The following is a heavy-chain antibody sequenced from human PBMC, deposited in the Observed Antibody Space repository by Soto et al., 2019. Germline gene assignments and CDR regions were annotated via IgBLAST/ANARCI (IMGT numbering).Heavy chain of an antibody. J-gene: IGHJ6*03. CDR2: INDSGNI. Sequence: QVQLQQWGAGLLKPSETLSLTCAVYGGSFSGYKWTWIRRIPGKGLEWIGEINDSGNINYNPSLKSRVTILLDTPKKQISLRLSSVTAADAAVYYCARGLILWFGELSRRGGYYYYMDVWGKGTTVTVSS. CDR1: GGSFSGYK. V-gene: IGHV4-34*01. D-gene: IGHD3-10*01. CDR3: ARGLILWFGELSRRGGYYYYMDV.